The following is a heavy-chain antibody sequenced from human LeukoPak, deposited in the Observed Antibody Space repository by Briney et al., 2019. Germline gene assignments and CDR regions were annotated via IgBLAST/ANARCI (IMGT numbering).Heavy chain of an antibody. Sequence: ASVKVSCKASGYTFTSYGISWVRQAPGQGLEWMGWISAYNGNTDYAQKLQGRVTMTTDTSTSTAYMELRSLRSDDTAVYYCARDLEGASPFDYWGQGTLVTVSS. CDR3: ARDLEGASPFDY. J-gene: IGHJ4*01. V-gene: IGHV1-18*01. CDR1: GYTFTSYG. D-gene: IGHD1-26*01. CDR2: ISAYNGNT.